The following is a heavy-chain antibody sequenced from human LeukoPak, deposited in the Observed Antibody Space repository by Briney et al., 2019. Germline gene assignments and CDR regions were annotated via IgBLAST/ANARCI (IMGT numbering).Heavy chain of an antibody. V-gene: IGHV3-23*01. D-gene: IGHD2-8*01. CDR1: GFTFSSYA. J-gene: IGHJ4*02. CDR3: AKDQTDIVLMVYAETYYFDY. Sequence: GGSLRLSCAASGFTFSSYAMSWVRQAPGKGLEWVSAISGIGGSTYYADSVKGRFTISRDNSKNTLYLQMSSLRAEDTAVYYCAKDQTDIVLMVYAETYYFDYWGQGTLVTVSS. CDR2: ISGIGGST.